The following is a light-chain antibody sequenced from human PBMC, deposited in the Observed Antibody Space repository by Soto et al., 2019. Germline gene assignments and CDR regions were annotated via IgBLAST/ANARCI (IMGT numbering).Light chain of an antibody. J-gene: IGKJ4*01. CDR3: LHHHSFPLA. CDR2: ATS. Sequence: DIQMTQSPSSLSASVGYSVTIACRASQGIGNDLGWYQQKTGKAPKRLMSATSSLEGGVPSRFSGSGFGTEFNLTISNLQTEDFATYYCLHHHSFPLAFGGGTKVDIK. V-gene: IGKV1-17*02. CDR1: QGIGND.